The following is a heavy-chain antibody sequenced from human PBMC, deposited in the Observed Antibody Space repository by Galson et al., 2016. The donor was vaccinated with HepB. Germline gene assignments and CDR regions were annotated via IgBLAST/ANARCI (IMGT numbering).Heavy chain of an antibody. CDR1: GYSFTRYY. J-gene: IGHJ4*02. D-gene: IGHD7-27*01. CDR2: IKPNNGDT. CDR3: ARLRPQTADHYYCVY. Sequence: SVKVSCKASGYSFTRYYVHWVRQAPGQGLEWLGWIKPNNGDTMYADDFQGRVTMTSDTSLPTAYLEINRLTSDDTAVYFCARLRPQTADHYYCVYWGQGSRIIVST. V-gene: IGHV1-2*02.